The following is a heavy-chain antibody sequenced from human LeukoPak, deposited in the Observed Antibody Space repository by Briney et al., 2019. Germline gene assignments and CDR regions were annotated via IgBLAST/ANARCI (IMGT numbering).Heavy chain of an antibody. J-gene: IGHJ4*02. CDR2: ISGSGGST. V-gene: IGHV3-23*01. CDR3: AKNGLVPELYDY. CDR1: GFTFSSYA. Sequence: GGSLRLSCAASGFTFSSYAMSWVRQAPGKGLEWVSAISGSGGSTYYADSVKGRFTISRDNSKNTLYLQMNSLRAEDTAVHYCAKNGLVPELYDYWGQGTLVTVSS. D-gene: IGHD1-26*01.